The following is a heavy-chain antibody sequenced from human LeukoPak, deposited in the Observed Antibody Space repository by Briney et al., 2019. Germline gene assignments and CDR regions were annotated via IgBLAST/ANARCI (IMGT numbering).Heavy chain of an antibody. Sequence: GGSLRLSCAASGFTFSGSAMHWVRQASGKGLEWVGRIRSKANSYATAYAASVKGRFTISREDSKNTAYLQMNSLKTEDTAVYYCTRPPSSGANPIDYWGQGTLVTVSS. CDR3: TRPPSSGANPIDY. CDR2: IRSKANSYAT. D-gene: IGHD4/OR15-4a*01. V-gene: IGHV3-73*01. J-gene: IGHJ4*02. CDR1: GFTFSGSA.